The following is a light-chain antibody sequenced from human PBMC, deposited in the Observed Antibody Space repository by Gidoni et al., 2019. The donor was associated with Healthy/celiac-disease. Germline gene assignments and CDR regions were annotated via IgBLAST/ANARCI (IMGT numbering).Light chain of an antibody. V-gene: IGKV3-20*01. J-gene: IGKJ3*01. CDR1: QSVSSSY. Sequence: EIVFTQSPGTLSLSPGERATLSCRASQSVSSSYLAWYQQKPGQAPRLLIYGASSRATGIPDRFSGSGSGTDFNLTISRLEPEDFAVYYCQQYGSSPPFTFGPGTKVDSK. CDR2: GAS. CDR3: QQYGSSPPFT.